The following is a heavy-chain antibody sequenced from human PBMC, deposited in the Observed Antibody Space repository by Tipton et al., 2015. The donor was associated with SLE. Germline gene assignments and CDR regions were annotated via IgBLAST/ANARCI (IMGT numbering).Heavy chain of an antibody. D-gene: IGHD5-12*01. CDR2: IYYSGST. CDR3: ARNIVATEAVDY. CDR1: GGSISSGGYY. J-gene: IGHJ4*02. V-gene: IGHV4-31*03. Sequence: TLSLTCTVSGGSISSGGYYWSWIRQHPGKGLEWIGYIYYSGSTYYNPSLKSRVTISVDTSKNQFSLKLSSVTAADTAVYYCARNIVATEAVDYWGQGTLVTVSS.